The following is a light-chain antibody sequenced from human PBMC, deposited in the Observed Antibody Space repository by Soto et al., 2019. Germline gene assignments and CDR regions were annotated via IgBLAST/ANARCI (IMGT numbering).Light chain of an antibody. Sequence: QAVVTQEPSLTVSPGWTVTLTCASSTGAVTSGNYPNWIQQKPGQAPRSLIHTTSTEHSWTPARFSGSLLGGKAALTLSGVQPEDEADYYCLLYYGDTQVFGGGTKLTVL. CDR2: TTS. V-gene: IGLV7-43*01. CDR3: LLYYGDTQV. CDR1: TGAVTSGNY. J-gene: IGLJ3*02.